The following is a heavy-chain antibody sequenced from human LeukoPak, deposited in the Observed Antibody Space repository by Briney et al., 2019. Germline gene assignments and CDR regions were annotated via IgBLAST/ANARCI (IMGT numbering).Heavy chain of an antibody. CDR2: ISYDGSNK. V-gene: IGHV3-30*18. CDR3: GKGVSVVVITRDYIDY. CDR1: GFTFSSYG. J-gene: IGHJ4*02. Sequence: GGSLRLSCAASGFTFSSYGMHWVRQAPGKGLEWVAVISYDGSNKYYADSVKGRFTISRDNSKNTLYLQMNSLRAEDTAVYYCGKGVSVVVITRDYIDYWGQGTLVTVSS. D-gene: IGHD3-22*01.